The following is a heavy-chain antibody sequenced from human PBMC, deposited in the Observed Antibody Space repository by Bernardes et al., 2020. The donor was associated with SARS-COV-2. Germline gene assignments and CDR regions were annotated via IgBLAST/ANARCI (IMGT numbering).Heavy chain of an antibody. Sequence: GGSLRLSCAASGFTFSSYAMSWVRQAPGKGLEWVSATSGSGGSTYYADSVKGRFTISRDNSKNTLYLQMNSLRAEDTAVYYCARGDTAMGNWFDPWGQGTLVTVSS. D-gene: IGHD5-18*01. V-gene: IGHV3-23*01. J-gene: IGHJ5*02. CDR3: ARGDTAMGNWFDP. CDR2: TSGSGGST. CDR1: GFTFSSYA.